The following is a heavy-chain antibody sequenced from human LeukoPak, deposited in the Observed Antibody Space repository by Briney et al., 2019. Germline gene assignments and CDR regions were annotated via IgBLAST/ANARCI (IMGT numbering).Heavy chain of an antibody. J-gene: IGHJ4*02. V-gene: IGHV3-21*01. D-gene: IGHD1-26*01. CDR3: ARDYASGSYLHFDY. Sequence: PGGSLRLSCAASGFTFSSYSMNWVRQAPGKGLEWVSSISSSSSYIYYADSVKGRFTISRDNAKNSLCLQMNSLRAEDTAVYYCARDYASGSYLHFDYWGQGTLVTVSS. CDR1: GFTFSSYS. CDR2: ISSSSSYI.